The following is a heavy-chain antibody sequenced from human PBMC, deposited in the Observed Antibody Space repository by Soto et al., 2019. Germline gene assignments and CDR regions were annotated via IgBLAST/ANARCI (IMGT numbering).Heavy chain of an antibody. V-gene: IGHV4-30-2*01. D-gene: IGHD5-12*01. J-gene: IGHJ4*02. CDR1: GDSISSGGYS. CDR2: IYYTGGT. CDR3: TTDRRDVWIFDY. Sequence: QLQLQESGSGLVKPSQTLSLTCAVSGDSISSGGYSWNWIRQPPGKGLEWIGYIYYTGGTSYNPSLQSRVTISEYTSKNQFSLKPSSVTAADTAVYYCTTDRRDVWIFDYWGQGTLVTVSS.